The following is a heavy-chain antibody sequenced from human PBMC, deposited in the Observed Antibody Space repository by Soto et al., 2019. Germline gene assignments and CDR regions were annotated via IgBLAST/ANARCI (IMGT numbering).Heavy chain of an antibody. CDR3: TRDSPIGEQDY. D-gene: IGHD2-21*01. Sequence: QVQLQESGPGLVKPSETLSLTCTVSGGSIRSYYWSWIRQPPGKGLEWIGYISYSGSTKYNPSLKSLVTISVDTSMNQFSLKLSSVTAADTAVYYCTRDSPIGEQDYWGQGALVTVSS. CDR2: ISYSGST. CDR1: GGSIRSYY. V-gene: IGHV4-59*01. J-gene: IGHJ4*02.